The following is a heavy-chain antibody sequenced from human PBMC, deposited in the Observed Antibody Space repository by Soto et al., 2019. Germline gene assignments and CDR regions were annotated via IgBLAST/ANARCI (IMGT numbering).Heavy chain of an antibody. V-gene: IGHV5-51*01. CDR2: IYPGDSDT. CDR3: ARLEQWPPEGWYEAFDI. Sequence: GESLKISCKGSGYSFTSYWIGWVRQMPGKGLEWMGIIYPGDSDTRYSPSLQGQVTISADKSISTAYPQWSSLKASDTAMYYCARLEQWPPEGWYEAFDIWGQGTMVTFSS. CDR1: GYSFTSYW. D-gene: IGHD6-19*01. J-gene: IGHJ3*02.